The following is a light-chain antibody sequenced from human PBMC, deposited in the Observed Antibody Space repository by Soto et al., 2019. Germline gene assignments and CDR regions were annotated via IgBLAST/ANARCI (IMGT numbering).Light chain of an antibody. J-gene: IGKJ3*01. V-gene: IGKV1-27*01. CDR2: AAS. CDR1: QGISNY. CDR3: QNYNSATFT. Sequence: DIQMTQSPSSLSASVGDRVTITCRASQGISNYLAWFQQKPGKVPKLLIYAASTLQIGVPSRFSGSASGTDFTLTISSLQTEDVATYYCQNYNSATFTFGTGTKVDIK.